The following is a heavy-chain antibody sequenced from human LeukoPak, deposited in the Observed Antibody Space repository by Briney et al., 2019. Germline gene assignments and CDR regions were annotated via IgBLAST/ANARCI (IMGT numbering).Heavy chain of an antibody. CDR2: MNPDSGFT. CDR1: GYTFSSHD. D-gene: IGHD3-22*01. Sequence: ASVKVSCKASGYTFSSHDITWVRQASGRGLEWMGWMNPDSGFTGYAQNFRGRVTMTRDTSINTAYMELSSLRSEDTALYFCARGDMRSSGSPRTFDLWGQGTLVTVSS. J-gene: IGHJ4*02. CDR3: ARGDMRSSGSPRTFDL. V-gene: IGHV1-8*01.